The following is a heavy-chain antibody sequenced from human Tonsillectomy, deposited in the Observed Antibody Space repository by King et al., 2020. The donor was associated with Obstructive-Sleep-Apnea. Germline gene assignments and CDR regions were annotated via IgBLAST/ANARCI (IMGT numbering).Heavy chain of an antibody. D-gene: IGHD3-22*01. CDR1: GGSFSGYY. CDR3: ARDTSSGYYLNDAFDI. J-gene: IGHJ3*02. V-gene: IGHV4-34*01. CDR2: INHSGST. Sequence: VQLQQWGAGLLKPSETLSLTCAVYGGSFSGYYWSWICQPPGKGLEWIGEINHSGSTNYTPSSKSRVTISVDTSKNQFSLKLSSVPPADTAVYYCARDTSSGYYLNDAFDIWGQGTMVTVSS.